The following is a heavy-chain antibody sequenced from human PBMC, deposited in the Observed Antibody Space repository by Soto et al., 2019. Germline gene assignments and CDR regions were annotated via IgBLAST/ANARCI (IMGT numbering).Heavy chain of an antibody. D-gene: IGHD3-16*01. CDR1: GYTFTSYG. CDR2: ISAYNGNT. CDR3: VSNGDYVSSSTTTGGMDV. V-gene: IGHV1-18*04. J-gene: IGHJ6*02. Sequence: QVQLVQSGAEVKKPGASVKVSCKASGYTFTSYGISWVRQAPGQGLEWMGWISAYNGNTNYAQKLQGRVTMTTDTSTSTAYMELRSLRSDDTAVYYCVSNGDYVSSSTTTGGMDVWGQGTTVTVSS.